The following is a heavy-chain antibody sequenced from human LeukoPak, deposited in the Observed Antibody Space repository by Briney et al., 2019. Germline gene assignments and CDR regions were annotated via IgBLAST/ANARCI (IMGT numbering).Heavy chain of an antibody. J-gene: IGHJ4*02. D-gene: IGHD6-13*01. V-gene: IGHV4-39*07. CDR3: ARASRAAGNRIDY. Sequence: SETLSLTCTVSGGSISSSSYYWGWIRQPPGKGLEWIGSIYYSGSTYYNPSLKSRVTISVDTSKNQFSLKLSSVTAADTAVYYCARASRAAGNRIDYWGQGTLVTVSS. CDR2: IYYSGST. CDR1: GGSISSSSYY.